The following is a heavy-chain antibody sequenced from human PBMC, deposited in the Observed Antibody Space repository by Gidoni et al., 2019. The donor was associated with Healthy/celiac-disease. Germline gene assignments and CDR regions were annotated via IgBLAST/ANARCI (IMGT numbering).Heavy chain of an antibody. Sequence: EVQLVESGGGLVQPGGSLRLSCAASGFTFSGYSMNWVRQAPGKGLGWVSYISSSSSTIYYADSVKGRFTISRDNAKNSLYLQMNSLRAEDTAVYYCARVGPWYYYMDVWGKGTTVTVSS. CDR1: GFTFSGYS. V-gene: IGHV3-48*01. CDR2: ISSSSSTI. D-gene: IGHD3-16*01. J-gene: IGHJ6*03. CDR3: ARVGPWYYYMDV.